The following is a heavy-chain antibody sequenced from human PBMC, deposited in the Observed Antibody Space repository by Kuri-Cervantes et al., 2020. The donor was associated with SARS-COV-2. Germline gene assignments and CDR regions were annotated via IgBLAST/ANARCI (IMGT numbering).Heavy chain of an antibody. CDR2: IYHSGST. CDR3: ARDLWFGEDFDY. J-gene: IGHJ4*02. D-gene: IGHD3-10*01. V-gene: IGHV4-30-2*01. CDR1: GGSISSGSYS. Sequence: SQTLSLTCAVSGGSISSGSYSWSWTRQPPGKGLEWIGIIYHSGSTYYNPSLKSRVTISVDTSKNQFSLKLSSVTAADTAVYYCARDLWFGEDFDYWGQGTLVTVSS.